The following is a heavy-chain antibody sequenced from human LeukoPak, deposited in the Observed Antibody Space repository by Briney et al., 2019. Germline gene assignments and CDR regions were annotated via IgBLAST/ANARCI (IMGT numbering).Heavy chain of an antibody. J-gene: IGHJ4*02. CDR2: INPNSGGT. CDR3: ARVRRVGATFYYFDY. D-gene: IGHD1-26*01. Sequence: GASVNVSFKSSGYTFTVYYMHWVRQAPGQGLEWMGWINPNSGGTNYAQKFQGRVTMTRDTSISTAYMELSRLRSDDTAVYYCARVRRVGATFYYFDYWGQGTLVTVSS. CDR1: GYTFTVYY. V-gene: IGHV1-2*02.